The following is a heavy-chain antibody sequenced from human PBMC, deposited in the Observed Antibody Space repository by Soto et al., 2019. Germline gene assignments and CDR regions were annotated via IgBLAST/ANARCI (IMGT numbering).Heavy chain of an antibody. J-gene: IGHJ4*02. CDR3: ARIVYGGNSDSFDY. CDR1: GYTFTGYY. D-gene: IGHD4-17*01. CDR2: INAGNGNT. V-gene: IGHV1-3*01. Sequence: ASVKVSCKASGYTFTGYYMHWVRQAPGQRLEWMGWINAGNGNTNYSQKFQGRVTITRDTSTSTAYMELSSLRSEDTAVYYCARIVYGGNSDSFDYWGQGTLVTVSS.